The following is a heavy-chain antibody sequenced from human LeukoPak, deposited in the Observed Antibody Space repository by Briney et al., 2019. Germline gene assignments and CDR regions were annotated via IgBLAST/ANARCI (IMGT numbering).Heavy chain of an antibody. CDR1: GFTFDDYA. CDR2: ISWNSGSI. Sequence: GGSLRLSCAASGFTFDDYAMHWVRQAPGKGLEWVSGISWNSGSIGYADSVKGRFTISRDNAKNSLYLQMNSLRAEDTALYYCAKDRGYGGNSGAFDIWGQGTMVAVSS. D-gene: IGHD4-23*01. J-gene: IGHJ3*02. CDR3: AKDRGYGGNSGAFDI. V-gene: IGHV3-9*01.